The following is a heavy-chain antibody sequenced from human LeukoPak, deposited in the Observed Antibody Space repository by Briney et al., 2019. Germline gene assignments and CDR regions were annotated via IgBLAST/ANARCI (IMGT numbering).Heavy chain of an antibody. V-gene: IGHV5-51*01. Sequence: GESLKISCKGSGYSFTSYWIGWVRQMPGKGLEWMGIIYPGDSDTRYSPSFQGQVTISADKSISTAYLQWSGLKASDTAMYYCVRRGYCSSTSCHPPLDYWGQGTLVTVSS. CDR1: GYSFTSYW. CDR2: IYPGDSDT. J-gene: IGHJ4*02. CDR3: VRRGYCSSTSCHPPLDY. D-gene: IGHD2-2*03.